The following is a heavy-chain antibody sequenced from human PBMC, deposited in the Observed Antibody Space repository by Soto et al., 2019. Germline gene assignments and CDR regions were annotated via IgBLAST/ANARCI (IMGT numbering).Heavy chain of an antibody. J-gene: IGHJ6*02. CDR2: IWYDGSNK. V-gene: IGHV3-33*01. D-gene: IGHD6-19*01. CDR1: GFTFSSYG. Sequence: AGGSLRLSCAASGFTFSSYGMHWVRQAPGKGLEWVAAIWYDGSNKYYADSVKGRFTISRDNSKNTLYLQMNSLRAEDTAVYYCARDSSAGYYYYYGMDVWGQGTTVTVSS. CDR3: ARDSSAGYYYYYGMDV.